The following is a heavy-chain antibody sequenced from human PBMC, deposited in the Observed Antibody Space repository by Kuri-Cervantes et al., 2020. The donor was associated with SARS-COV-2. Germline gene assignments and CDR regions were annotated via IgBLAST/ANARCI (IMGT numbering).Heavy chain of an antibody. D-gene: IGHD6-19*01. Sequence: GSLRLSCAVYGGSFSGYYWSWIRQPPGKGLGWIGSIYHSGSTYYNPSLKSRVTISVDTSKNQFSLKLSSVTAADTAVYYCAKGHNSGWHKPPIDYWGQGALVTVSS. CDR1: GGSFSGYY. CDR3: AKGHNSGWHKPPIDY. J-gene: IGHJ4*02. V-gene: IGHV4-34*01. CDR2: IYHSGST.